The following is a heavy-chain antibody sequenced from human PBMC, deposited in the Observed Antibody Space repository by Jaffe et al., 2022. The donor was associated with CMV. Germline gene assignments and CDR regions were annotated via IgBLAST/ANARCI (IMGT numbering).Heavy chain of an antibody. J-gene: IGHJ6*03. CDR1: GFTFSSYG. CDR3: ARDRSLGYCSSTSCYAGYYYYYMDV. V-gene: IGHV3-33*08. D-gene: IGHD2-2*01. Sequence: QVQLVESGGGVVQPGRSLRLSCAASGFTFSSYGMHWVRQAPGKGLEWVAVIWYDGSNKYYADSVKGRFTISRDNSKNTLYLQMNSLRAEDTAVYYCARDRSLGYCSSTSCYAGYYYYYMDVWGKGTTVTVSS. CDR2: IWYDGSNK.